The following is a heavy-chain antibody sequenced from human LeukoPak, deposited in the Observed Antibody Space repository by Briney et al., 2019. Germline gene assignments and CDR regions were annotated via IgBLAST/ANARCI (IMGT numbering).Heavy chain of an antibody. CDR3: AKDRDSSGSYPSGY. D-gene: IGHD3-10*01. CDR1: GFTFSSYG. Sequence: PGGSLRLSCAASGFTFSSYGMHWVRQAPGKGLEWVALTSYDGTNKNYADSVKGRFTISRDNSKNTLYLQMNSLRPEDTAVYYCAKDRDSSGSYPSGYWGQGTLVTVSS. CDR2: TSYDGTNK. V-gene: IGHV3-30*18. J-gene: IGHJ4*02.